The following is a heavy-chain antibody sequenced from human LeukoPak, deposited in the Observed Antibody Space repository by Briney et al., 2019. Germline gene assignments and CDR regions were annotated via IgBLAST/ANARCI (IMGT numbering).Heavy chain of an antibody. CDR2: INTDGSST. CDR3: ARDSLAVAGTVDY. J-gene: IGHJ4*02. D-gene: IGHD6-19*01. CDR1: GFTFSSYW. V-gene: IGHV3-74*01. Sequence: QPGGSLRLSCAASGFTFSSYWMHWVRQAPGKGLVWVSRINTDGSSTSYADSVKGRFTISRDNAKNTLYLQMNSLRAEDTAVYYCARDSLAVAGTVDYWGQGTLVTVSS.